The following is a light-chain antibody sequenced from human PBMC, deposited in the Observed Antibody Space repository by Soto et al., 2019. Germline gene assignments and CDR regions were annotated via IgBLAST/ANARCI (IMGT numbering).Light chain of an antibody. V-gene: IGKV3-15*01. CDR2: FAS. J-gene: IGKJ4*01. Sequence: EIVMTQSPATLSVSPGERATLSCRASQSVSNNLDWYQQKPGQAPRLLIYFASTRATGIPARFSGSGSGTEFTLTISSLQSEDFAVYYCQQYNKWPLTFGGGTKVETK. CDR3: QQYNKWPLT. CDR1: QSVSNN.